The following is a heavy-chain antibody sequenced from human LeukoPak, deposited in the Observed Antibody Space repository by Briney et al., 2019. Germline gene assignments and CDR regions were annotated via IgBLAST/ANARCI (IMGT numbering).Heavy chain of an antibody. CDR3: ACSYCGGDCYSPDY. CDR2: MSSNGGST. Sequence: PGGSLRLSCSASGFTFSSYAMHWVRQAPGKGLEYVSAMSSNGGSTYYADSVKGRFTISRDNAKSSLYLQMNSLRDEDTAVYYCACSYCGGDCYSPDYWGQGTLVTVSS. D-gene: IGHD2-21*02. J-gene: IGHJ4*02. CDR1: GFTFSSYA. V-gene: IGHV3-64*04.